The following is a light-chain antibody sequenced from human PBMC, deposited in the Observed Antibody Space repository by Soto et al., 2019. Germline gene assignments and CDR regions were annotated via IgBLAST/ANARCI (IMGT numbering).Light chain of an antibody. Sequence: QSALTQPASVSGSPGQSITISCTGTSSDVGGYNYVSWYQQHPGKAPKLMIYDVSNRPSGVSNRFSGSKSGNTASLTISGLQAEDEADHYCSSYTSSSTLFYVFGTGTKLTVL. CDR3: SSYTSSSTLFYV. V-gene: IGLV2-14*01. J-gene: IGLJ1*01. CDR2: DVS. CDR1: SSDVGGYNY.